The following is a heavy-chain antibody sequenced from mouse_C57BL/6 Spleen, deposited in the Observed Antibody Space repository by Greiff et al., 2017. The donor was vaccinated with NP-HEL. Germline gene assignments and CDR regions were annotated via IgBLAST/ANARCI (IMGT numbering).Heavy chain of an antibody. CDR1: GYTFTSYW. Sequence: QVQLQQPGAELVRPGSSVKLSCKASGYTFTSYWMHWVKQRPIQGLEWIGNIDPSDSETHYNQKFKDKATLTVDKSSSTAYMQLSSLTSEDSAVYYWASGSLYYYAMDYWGQGTSVTVSS. V-gene: IGHV1-52*01. J-gene: IGHJ4*01. CDR3: ASGSLYYYAMDY. CDR2: IDPSDSET. D-gene: IGHD6-1*01.